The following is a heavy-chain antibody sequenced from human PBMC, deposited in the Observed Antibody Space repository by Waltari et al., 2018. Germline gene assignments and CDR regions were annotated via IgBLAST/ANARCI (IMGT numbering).Heavy chain of an antibody. J-gene: IGHJ3*02. CDR2: MNPNSGNT. D-gene: IGHD2-2*02. CDR1: GYTFTSYD. CDR3: ARFPAKYCSSTSCYTNRAFDI. V-gene: IGHV1-8*03. Sequence: QVQLVQSGAEVKKPGASVKVSCKASGYTFTSYDIHWVRQATGQGLEWMGWMNPNSGNTGYAQKFQGRVTITRNTSISTAYMELSSLRSEDTAVYYCARFPAKYCSSTSCYTNRAFDIWGQGTMVTVSS.